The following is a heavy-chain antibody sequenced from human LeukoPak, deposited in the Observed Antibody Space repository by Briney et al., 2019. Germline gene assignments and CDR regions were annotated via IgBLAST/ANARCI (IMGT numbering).Heavy chain of an antibody. Sequence: SETLSLTCTASGGSISSGDYYWSWIRQPPGKGLEWIGYIYYSGSTYYNPSLKSRVTISVDTSKNQFSLKLSSVTAADTAVYYCARGEIAVAGPLNWFDPWGQGTLDTVSS. CDR1: GGSISSGDYY. J-gene: IGHJ5*02. V-gene: IGHV4-30-4*01. D-gene: IGHD6-19*01. CDR2: IYYSGST. CDR3: ARGEIAVAGPLNWFDP.